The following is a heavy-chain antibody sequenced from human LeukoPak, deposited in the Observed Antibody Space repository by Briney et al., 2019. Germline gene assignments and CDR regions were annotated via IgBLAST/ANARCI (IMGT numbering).Heavy chain of an antibody. V-gene: IGHV3-48*01. CDR3: ANGPHYQILTGYYKVRSHLGY. J-gene: IGHJ4*02. Sequence: PGGSLRLSCAGSGFTFSSYSMNWVRQAPGKGLEWVSYISSSSSPIYYADSVKGRFTISRDNAKNSLYLQMNSLRAEDTAVYSCANGPHYQILTGYYKVRSHLGYWGQGTLVTVSS. D-gene: IGHD3-9*01. CDR1: GFTFSSYS. CDR2: ISSSSSPI.